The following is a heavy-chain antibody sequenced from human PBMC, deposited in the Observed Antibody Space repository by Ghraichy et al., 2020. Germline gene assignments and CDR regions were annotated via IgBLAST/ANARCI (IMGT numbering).Heavy chain of an antibody. CDR3: ATWELLDY. J-gene: IGHJ4*02. CDR1: GFTFSNYA. V-gene: IGHV3-23*01. D-gene: IGHD1-26*01. Sequence: GGSLRLSCAASGFTFSNYAMSWVRQRPGKGLEWVSAISGSGSGVTTSYAESVKGRFTISRDNSKNTLYMQMNSLRAEDTAVYYCATWELLDYWGQGTLVTVSS. CDR2: ISGSGSGVTT.